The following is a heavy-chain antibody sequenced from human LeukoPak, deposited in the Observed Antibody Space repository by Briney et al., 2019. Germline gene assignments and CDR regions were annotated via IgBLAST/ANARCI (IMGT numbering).Heavy chain of an antibody. CDR2: IKEDGSEK. V-gene: IGHV3-7*01. CDR1: GFTFSTYS. Sequence: PGGSLRLSCAASGFTFSTYSMHWVRQAPGKGLEWVANIKEDGSEKSYVDSVKGRFTISRDNAKNSLYLQMNSLRAEDTAVYYCARDSIAVGRSSSAHYYYYYMDVWGKGTTVTVSS. CDR3: ARDSIAVGRSSSAHYYYYYMDV. D-gene: IGHD6-6*01. J-gene: IGHJ6*03.